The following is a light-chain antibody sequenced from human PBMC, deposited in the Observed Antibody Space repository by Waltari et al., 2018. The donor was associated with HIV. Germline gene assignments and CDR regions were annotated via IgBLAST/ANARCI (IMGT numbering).Light chain of an antibody. V-gene: IGLV1-47*01. CDR1: SSNIGGNF. CDR3: TTWDDSLSGPV. CDR2: RNN. Sequence: QSVLTQPPSASGTPGQRVTISCSGSSSNIGGNFVFWYQQFPGTAPKLLIYRNNQRPSGVPDLFSGSKSGTSASLAISGLRSEDEADYYCTTWDDSLSGPVFGGGTKLTVL. J-gene: IGLJ2*01.